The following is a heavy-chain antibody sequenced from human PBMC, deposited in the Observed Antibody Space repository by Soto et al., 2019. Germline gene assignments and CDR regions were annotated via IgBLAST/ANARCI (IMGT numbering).Heavy chain of an antibody. D-gene: IGHD3-10*01. J-gene: IGHJ5*02. Sequence: PGESLKISCKGSGYNFDSYWITWVRQMPGKGLEWMGIIYPGDSDTRYSPSFQGQVTISADKSISTAYLQWSSLKASDTAMYYCARLGMVRGVRYWFDPWGQGTLVTVSS. CDR3: ARLGMVRGVRYWFDP. CDR1: GYNFDSYW. CDR2: IYPGDSDT. V-gene: IGHV5-51*01.